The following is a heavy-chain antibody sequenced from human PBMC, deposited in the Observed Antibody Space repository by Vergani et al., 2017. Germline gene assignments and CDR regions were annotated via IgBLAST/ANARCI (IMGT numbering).Heavy chain of an antibody. V-gene: IGHV4-31*03. D-gene: IGHD6-13*01. CDR1: GGSISSGGYY. CDR3: ARGRLLAAADHFDY. Sequence: QVQLQESGPGLVKPSQTLSLTCTVSGGSISSGGYYWSWIRQHPGKGLEWIGYIYYCGSTYYNPSLKSRVTISVDTSKNQFSLKLSSVTAADTAVYYCARGRLLAAADHFDYWGQGTLVTVSS. J-gene: IGHJ4*02. CDR2: IYYCGST.